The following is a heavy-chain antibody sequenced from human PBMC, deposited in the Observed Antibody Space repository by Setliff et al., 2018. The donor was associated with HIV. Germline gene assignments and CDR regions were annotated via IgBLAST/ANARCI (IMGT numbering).Heavy chain of an antibody. CDR3: AREMATRFDAFDI. CDR1: GGSFPAYY. Sequence: PSETLSLTCAVYGGSFPAYYWNWVRQPPGKGLEWIGEINYSGDTTYNPSLKSRVTISVDTSKNQFSLKVTSVTAADTAVYYCAREMATRFDAFDIWGQGTKVTVSS. J-gene: IGHJ3*02. V-gene: IGHV4-34*01. D-gene: IGHD5-12*01. CDR2: INYSGDT.